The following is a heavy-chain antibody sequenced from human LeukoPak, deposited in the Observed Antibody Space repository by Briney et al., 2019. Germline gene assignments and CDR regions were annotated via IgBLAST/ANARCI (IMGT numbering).Heavy chain of an antibody. Sequence: SETLSLTCTVSGGSISSYSWSWIRQPPGKGLEWIGYMHYSGSTNYNPSLKSRVTISVDTSKNQFSLKLSFVTAADTAVYYCARWILYSSGSYSDYWGQGTLVTVSS. CDR1: GGSISSYS. J-gene: IGHJ4*02. V-gene: IGHV4-59*01. D-gene: IGHD3-10*01. CDR3: ARWILYSSGSYSDY. CDR2: MHYSGST.